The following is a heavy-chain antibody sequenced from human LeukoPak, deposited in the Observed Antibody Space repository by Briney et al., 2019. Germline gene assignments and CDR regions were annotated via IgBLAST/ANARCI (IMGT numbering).Heavy chain of an antibody. J-gene: IGHJ5*02. CDR1: GASINSYY. CDR2: MYYSGSS. D-gene: IGHD3-16*01. CDR3: ARVLMDWGRCAP. V-gene: IGHV4-59*01. Sequence: PSETLSLTCTVSGASINSYYWSWIRQPPGRGLEWIGYMYYSGSSDYNPSLKSRATISLDTSKNQFSLRLTSVTSADTAVYYCARVLMDWGRCAPWGGGALVTVSS.